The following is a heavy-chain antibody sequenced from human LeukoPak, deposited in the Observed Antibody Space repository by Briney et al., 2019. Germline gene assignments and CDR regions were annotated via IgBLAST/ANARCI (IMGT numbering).Heavy chain of an antibody. V-gene: IGHV4-59*08. Sequence: SETLSLTCTVSGGSISSYYWSWIRQPPRKGLEWIGYIYYSGSTNYNPSLKSRVTISVDTSKNQFSLKLSSVTAADTAVYYCARLMWSSSDAFDIWGQGTMVTVSS. CDR2: IYYSGST. D-gene: IGHD1-26*01. J-gene: IGHJ3*02. CDR1: GGSISSYY. CDR3: ARLMWSSSDAFDI.